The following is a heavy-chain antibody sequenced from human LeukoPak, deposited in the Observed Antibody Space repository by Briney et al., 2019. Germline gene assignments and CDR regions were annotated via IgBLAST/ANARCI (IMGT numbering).Heavy chain of an antibody. V-gene: IGHV1-69*13. J-gene: IGHJ6*02. Sequence: SVKVSCKASGGTFSSYGISWVRQAPGQGLEWMGGIIPIFGTANYAQKFQGRVTITADESASTAYMELRNLRSDDTAIYYCARVPHTHMVTYYGMDVWGQGTTVTVSS. CDR2: IIPIFGTA. CDR1: GGTFSSYG. D-gene: IGHD5-18*01. CDR3: ARVPHTHMVTYYGMDV.